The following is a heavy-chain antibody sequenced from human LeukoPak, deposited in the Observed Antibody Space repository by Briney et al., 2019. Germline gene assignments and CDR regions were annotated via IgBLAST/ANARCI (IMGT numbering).Heavy chain of an antibody. CDR3: AGEDNSSGYRPFDI. V-gene: IGHV1-2*06. Sequence: ASVNVSCTASGYTFTVYYIHWVRQAPGQGLDWMGRINPNNGGTNYAQKFQGRATMTRDMSMSTAYMELSRLRSDDTAVYYCAGEDNSSGYRPFDIWGQGTMVTVPA. CDR2: INPNNGGT. CDR1: GYTFTVYY. D-gene: IGHD3-22*01. J-gene: IGHJ3*02.